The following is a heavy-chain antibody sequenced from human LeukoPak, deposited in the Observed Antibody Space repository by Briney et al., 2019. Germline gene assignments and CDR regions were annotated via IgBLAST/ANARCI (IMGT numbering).Heavy chain of an antibody. J-gene: IGHJ4*02. Sequence: GGSLRLSCAASGFTFSSYAIHWVRQAPGKGLEWVAVISKDGSDKYYADSVKGRFTISRDNSRNTLFLHMNSLGGEDTAVYYCARSSAVAGTLDYWGQGTLVTVSS. V-gene: IGHV3-30*04. CDR2: ISKDGSDK. D-gene: IGHD6-19*01. CDR3: ARSSAVAGTLDY. CDR1: GFTFSSYA.